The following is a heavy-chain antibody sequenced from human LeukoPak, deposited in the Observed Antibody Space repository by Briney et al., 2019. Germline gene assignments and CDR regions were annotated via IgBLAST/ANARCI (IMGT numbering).Heavy chain of an antibody. CDR3: AKDIGRVDTASTYMDV. CDR2: ISWNSFTI. D-gene: IGHD5-18*01. Sequence: PGGSLRLSCAASGFTVDDYAMHWVRQAPGKGLEWDSGISWNSFTIGYADSVKGRFTISRDNAKNSLYLQMNSLRVEDTALYYCAKDIGRVDTASTYMDVWGKGTTVTISS. V-gene: IGHV3-9*01. CDR1: GFTVDDYA. J-gene: IGHJ6*03.